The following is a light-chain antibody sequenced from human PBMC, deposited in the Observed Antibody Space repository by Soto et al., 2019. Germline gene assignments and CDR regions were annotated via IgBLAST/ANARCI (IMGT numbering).Light chain of an antibody. CDR1: QSLLQTNGYNY. J-gene: IGKJ1*01. CDR3: MQALQTPWA. CDR2: LGS. V-gene: IGKV2-28*01. Sequence: DIVMTQSTLSQPVTPGEPASISCRSSQSLLQTNGYNYLDWYLQKPGQSPQLLIYLGSNRASGVPDRFSGSGSGTDFTLKISRVEAEDVGVYYCMQALQTPWAFGQGTKVEIK.